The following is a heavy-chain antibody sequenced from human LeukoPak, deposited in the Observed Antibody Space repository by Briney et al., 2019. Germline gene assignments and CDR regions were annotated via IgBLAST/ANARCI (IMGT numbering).Heavy chain of an antibody. CDR2: TYYRSKWYN. D-gene: IGHD3-3*01. V-gene: IGHV6-1*01. Sequence: SQTLSLTCAISGDSVSSNSAAWNWIRQSPSRGLEWLGRTYYRSKWYNDYAVSVKSRITINPDTSKNQFSLQLNSVTPEDTAVYYCARATRSGYYPWDYYYYGMDVWGQGTTVTVSS. CDR3: ARATRSGYYPWDYYYYGMDV. CDR1: GDSVSSNSAA. J-gene: IGHJ6*02.